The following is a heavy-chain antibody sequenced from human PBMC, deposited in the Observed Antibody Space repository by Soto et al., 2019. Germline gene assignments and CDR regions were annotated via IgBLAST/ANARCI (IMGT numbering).Heavy chain of an antibody. CDR3: AREGAELETSALHNWFDP. Sequence: QVQLVQSGADVKKPGSSVKVSCKASGGTFSSYAISWVRQAPGQGLEWVGGIIPRFGTANYAQKFQGRVTITADESTSTAYMELSSLRSEDTAVYYCAREGAELETSALHNWFDPWGQGTLVTVSS. D-gene: IGHD1-1*01. CDR2: IIPRFGTA. CDR1: GGTFSSYA. J-gene: IGHJ5*02. V-gene: IGHV1-69*01.